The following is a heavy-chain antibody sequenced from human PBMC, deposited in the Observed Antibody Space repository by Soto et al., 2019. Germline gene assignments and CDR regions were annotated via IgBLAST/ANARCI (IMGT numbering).Heavy chain of an antibody. V-gene: IGHV4-59*01. CDR3: ARDTSSGWPDY. J-gene: IGHJ4*02. CDR2: IYYSGST. Sequence: QVQLQESGPGLVKPSETLSLTCTVSGGSISSYYWSWIRQPPGKGLEWIGYIYYSGSTNYNPSLTSRVTISVDTSKNQFSLKLSSVTAADTAVYYCARDTSSGWPDYWGQGTLVTVSS. D-gene: IGHD6-19*01. CDR1: GGSISSYY.